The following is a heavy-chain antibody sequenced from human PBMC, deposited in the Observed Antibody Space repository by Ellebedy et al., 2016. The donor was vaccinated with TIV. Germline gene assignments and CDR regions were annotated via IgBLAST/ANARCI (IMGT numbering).Heavy chain of an antibody. CDR1: GYTFTSHY. J-gene: IGHJ4*02. Sequence: ASVKVSCXASGYTFTSHYMHWVRQAPGQGLEWMGVINTSGGNTGYAQKLQDRVTMTRDTSTSTLYMELSSLRSEDTAVYFCARDSSSGWLSPDYWGQGTLVTVSS. D-gene: IGHD6-19*01. CDR3: ARDSSSGWLSPDY. V-gene: IGHV1-46*04. CDR2: INTSGGNT.